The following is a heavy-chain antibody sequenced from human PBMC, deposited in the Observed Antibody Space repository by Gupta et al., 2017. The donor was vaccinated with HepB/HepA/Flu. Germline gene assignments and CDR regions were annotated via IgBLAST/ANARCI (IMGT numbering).Heavy chain of an antibody. J-gene: IGHJ6*02. D-gene: IGHD1-7*01. Sequence: QLQLQESGPGLVKPSETLSLTCTVSGGSISSSSYYWGWIRQPPGKGLEWIGSIYYSGSTYYNPSLKSRVTISVDTSKNQFSLKLSSVTAADTAVYYCATSGITGTTYYYYYGMDVWGQGTTVTVSS. V-gene: IGHV4-39*01. CDR3: ATSGITGTTYYYYYGMDV. CDR1: GGSISSSSYY. CDR2: IYYSGST.